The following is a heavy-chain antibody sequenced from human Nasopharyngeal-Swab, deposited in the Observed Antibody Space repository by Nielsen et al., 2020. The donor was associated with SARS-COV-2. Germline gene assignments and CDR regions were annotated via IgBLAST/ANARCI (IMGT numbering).Heavy chain of an antibody. CDR2: IYYSGST. V-gene: IGHV4-39*01. D-gene: IGHD5-18*01. CDR3: ARQEVRGYSYGLGYYYGMDV. CDR1: GGSISSSSYY. J-gene: IGHJ6*02. Sequence: SETLSLTCTVSGGSISSSSYYWGWIRQPPGKGLEWIANIYYSGSTYYNPSLKSRVTISVDTSKNQFSLKLSSVTAADTAMYYCARQEVRGYSYGLGYYYGMDVWGQGTTVTVSS.